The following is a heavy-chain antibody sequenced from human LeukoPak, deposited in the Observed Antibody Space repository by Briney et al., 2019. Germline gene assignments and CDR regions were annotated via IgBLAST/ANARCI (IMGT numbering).Heavy chain of an antibody. J-gene: IGHJ4*02. CDR3: ARTYYDILTGYNPYFDY. D-gene: IGHD3-9*01. V-gene: IGHV3-7*01. CDR1: GFTFSNYW. Sequence: PGGSLRLSCAASGFTFSNYWMSWVRQAPGKGLEWVANIKQDGSEKYYVDSVKGRFTISRDNAKNFLYLQMNSLRAEDTAVYYCARTYYDILTGYNPYFDYWGQGILVTVSS. CDR2: IKQDGSEK.